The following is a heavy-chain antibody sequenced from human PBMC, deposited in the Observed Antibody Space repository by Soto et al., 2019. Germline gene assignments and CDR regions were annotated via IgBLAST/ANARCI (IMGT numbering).Heavy chain of an antibody. CDR2: ISYDGSNK. D-gene: IGHD2-2*02. CDR3: AKGLVPATIHYYYGMGV. V-gene: IGHV3-30*18. CDR1: GFTFSSYG. Sequence: LRLSCAASGFTFSSYGMHWVRQAPGQGLEWVAVISYDGSNKYYADSVKGRFTISRDNSKNTLYLQMNSLRAEDTAVYYCAKGLVPATIHYYYGMGVWGQGTTVTVSS. J-gene: IGHJ6*02.